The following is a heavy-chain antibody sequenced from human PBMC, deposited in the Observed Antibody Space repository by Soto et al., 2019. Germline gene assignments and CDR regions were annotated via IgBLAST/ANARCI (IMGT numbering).Heavy chain of an antibody. CDR2: IYYSGST. V-gene: IGHV4-61*01. J-gene: IGHJ4*02. Sequence: QVQLLESGPGLVKPSETLSVTCTVSGGSVSIGSNYWSWIRQPPGKGLEWIGYIYYSGSTNYNPSLKSRVTISVDTSKNQFSLRLSSVTAADTAIYYCARTTVTLYLDYWGQGTLVTVSS. CDR3: ARTTVTLYLDY. D-gene: IGHD4-17*01. CDR1: GGSVSIGSNY.